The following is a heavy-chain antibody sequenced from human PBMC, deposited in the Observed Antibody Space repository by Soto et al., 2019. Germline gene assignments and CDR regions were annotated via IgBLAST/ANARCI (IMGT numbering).Heavy chain of an antibody. Sequence: GGSLRLSCAASGFTFSNYGMHWVRQAPGKGLEWVAVIRNDGSNEYYADSVKGRFTISRDNPKHTLYLQMNSLRAEDTAVYYCAKGPAGGDTHRSADYWGQGALVTVSS. CDR2: IRNDGSNE. V-gene: IGHV3-30*18. J-gene: IGHJ4*02. CDR3: AKGPAGGDTHRSADY. CDR1: GFTFSNYG. D-gene: IGHD3-16*01.